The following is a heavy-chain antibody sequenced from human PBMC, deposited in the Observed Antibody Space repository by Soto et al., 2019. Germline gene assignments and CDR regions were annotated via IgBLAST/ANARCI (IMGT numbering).Heavy chain of an antibody. V-gene: IGHV1-69*13. CDR1: GGTFSSYA. J-gene: IGHJ4*02. CDR2: IIPIFGTA. Sequence: SVKVSCKASGGTFSSYAISWVRQAPGQGLEWMGGIIPIFGTANYAQKFQGRVTITADESTSTAYMELSSLRSEDTAVYYCARGGSGSYGLRGYSYFDYWGQGTLVTVSS. CDR3: ARGGSGSYGLRGYSYFDY. D-gene: IGHD1-26*01.